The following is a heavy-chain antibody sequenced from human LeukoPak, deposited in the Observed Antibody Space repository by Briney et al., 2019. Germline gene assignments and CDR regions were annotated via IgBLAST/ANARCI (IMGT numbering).Heavy chain of an antibody. Sequence: NSGGSLRLSCAASGFTFINYRMNWVRQAPGKGLEWVSSISTSRSYIYYADSVKGRFTISRDNAKNSLYLQMNSLRAEDTALYYCAKDKGYGSGSYYSFDYWGQGTLVTVSS. CDR3: AKDKGYGSGSYYSFDY. J-gene: IGHJ4*02. V-gene: IGHV3-21*04. CDR2: ISTSRSYI. D-gene: IGHD3-10*01. CDR1: GFTFINYR.